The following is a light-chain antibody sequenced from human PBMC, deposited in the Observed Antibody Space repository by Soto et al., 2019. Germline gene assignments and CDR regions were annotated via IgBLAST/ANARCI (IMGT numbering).Light chain of an antibody. CDR1: QSISSH. V-gene: IGKV1-39*01. CDR3: QQSYSTTWT. Sequence: DIQMTQSPSSLSASVGDRVTITCRASQSISSHLNWYQQKPGKAPKLLIYAASSLQSGVPSRFSGSGSETDFTLTISSLQPEDFATYSCQQSYSTTWTFGQGTKVDIK. CDR2: AAS. J-gene: IGKJ1*01.